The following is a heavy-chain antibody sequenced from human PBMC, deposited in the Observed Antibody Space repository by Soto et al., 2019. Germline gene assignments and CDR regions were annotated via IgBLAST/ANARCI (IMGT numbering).Heavy chain of an antibody. V-gene: IGHV1-18*01. CDR1: GYTFTNYG. Sequence: ASLKVSCKSSGYTFTNYGISWVRQAPGQGLEWMGWINVYNGNTKYAQKVQGRVTMTTDTSTSTAYMELSSLRSEDTAVYYCAREWFGELYDYWGQGTLVTVSS. D-gene: IGHD3-10*01. CDR3: AREWFGELYDY. CDR2: INVYNGNT. J-gene: IGHJ4*02.